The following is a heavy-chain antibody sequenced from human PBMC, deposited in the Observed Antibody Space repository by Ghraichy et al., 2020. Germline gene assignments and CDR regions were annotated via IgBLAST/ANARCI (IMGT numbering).Heavy chain of an antibody. J-gene: IGHJ6*02. D-gene: IGHD2-21*02. CDR1: GFMFSDHS. V-gene: IGHV3-21*01. Sequence: GGSLRHSCAASGFMFSDHSINWVRQAPGKGLEWVSSISASSGSIYYADSVKGRFTISRDNAKNSLYLQMNSLRAEDTAVYYCARESFCGGDCFSRYGMNVWGQGTTVTVSS. CDR2: ISASSGSI. CDR3: ARESFCGGDCFSRYGMNV.